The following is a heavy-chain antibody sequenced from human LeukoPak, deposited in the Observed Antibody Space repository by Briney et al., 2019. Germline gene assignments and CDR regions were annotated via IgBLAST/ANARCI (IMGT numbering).Heavy chain of an antibody. D-gene: IGHD6-19*01. CDR1: GFTFSSYE. Sequence: GGSLRLSCAASGFTFSSYEMNWVRQAPGKGLEWVAFIRYDGSNKYYADSVKGRFTISRDNSKNTLYLQMNSLRAEDTAVYYCAKSGIAVAGITEGYAFDIWGQGTMVTVSS. V-gene: IGHV3-30*02. J-gene: IGHJ3*02. CDR3: AKSGIAVAGITEGYAFDI. CDR2: IRYDGSNK.